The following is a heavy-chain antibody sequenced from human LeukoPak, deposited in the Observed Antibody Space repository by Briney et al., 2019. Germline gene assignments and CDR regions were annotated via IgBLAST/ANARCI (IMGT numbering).Heavy chain of an antibody. CDR2: INPTGGST. CDR1: GYTFPSYF. J-gene: IGHJ4*02. CDR3: ARTAARRFDY. D-gene: IGHD6-6*01. Sequence: ASVKVSCKASGYTFPSYFMHWVRQAPGQGLEWMGIINPTGGSTTYAQKFQGRITMTRDTSTSTVYMELSSLRSDDTAVYYCARTAARRFDYWGQGTPVTVSS. V-gene: IGHV1-46*01.